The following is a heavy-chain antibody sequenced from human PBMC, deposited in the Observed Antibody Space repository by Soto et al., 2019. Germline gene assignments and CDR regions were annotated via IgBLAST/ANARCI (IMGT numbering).Heavy chain of an antibody. D-gene: IGHD3-10*01. V-gene: IGHV4-34*01. CDR1: GGSFSGYY. J-gene: IGHJ4*02. Sequence: SETLSLTCAVYGGSFSGYYWSWIRQPPGKGLEWIGEINHSGSTNYNPSLKSRVTISVDTSKNQFSLKLSSVTAADTAVYYCARGPGEKTPQRAQNLAYGGRGPLVPVPP. CDR2: INHSGST. CDR3: ARGPGEKTPQRAQNLAY.